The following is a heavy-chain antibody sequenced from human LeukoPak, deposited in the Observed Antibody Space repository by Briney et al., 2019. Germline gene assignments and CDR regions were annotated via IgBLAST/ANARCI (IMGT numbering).Heavy chain of an antibody. Sequence: GGSLRLSCATSGLTFTNAWMSWVRQAPGKGLEWVGRIKSKTDGGTVDYAPPVKGRFTVSRDDSRNTLSLEMNFLKTEDTAVYYCTTDPGNYEIFWGQGTLVSVSS. D-gene: IGHD4-11*01. CDR1: GLTFTNAW. V-gene: IGHV3-15*01. J-gene: IGHJ4*02. CDR2: IKSKTDGGTV. CDR3: TTDPGNYEIF.